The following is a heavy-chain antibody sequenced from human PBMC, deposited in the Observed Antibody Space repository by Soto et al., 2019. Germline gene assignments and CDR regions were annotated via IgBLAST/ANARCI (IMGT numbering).Heavy chain of an antibody. J-gene: IGHJ4*02. CDR1: GGSINSGNW. Sequence: QVQLQESGPGLVKPSGTLSLTCAVSGGSINSGNWWSWVRQPPGKGLEWIGEIYHSGSTNYNPSLNSRVIIAADKSKNQFPLKFSSVTAADTAVYYWAGYYYASGNYQGNLDYWGQGTLVTVSS. CDR3: AGYYYASGNYQGNLDY. CDR2: IYHSGST. V-gene: IGHV4-4*02. D-gene: IGHD3-10*01.